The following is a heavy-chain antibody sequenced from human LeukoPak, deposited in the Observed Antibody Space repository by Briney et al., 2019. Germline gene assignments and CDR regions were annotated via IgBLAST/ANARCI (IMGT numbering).Heavy chain of an antibody. J-gene: IGHJ5*02. CDR3: ARDQRRSNCSGGSCYWFDP. CDR2: IYYSGTT. D-gene: IGHD2-15*01. V-gene: IGHV4-59*12. Sequence: SETLSPTCAISGGSLNNYYWSWIRQPPGKGLEWVGYIYYSGTTNYSPSLNSRVNISLDTSKNQFSLKLSSVTAADTAVYYCARDQRRSNCSGGSCYWFDPWGQGTLVTVSS. CDR1: GGSLNNYY.